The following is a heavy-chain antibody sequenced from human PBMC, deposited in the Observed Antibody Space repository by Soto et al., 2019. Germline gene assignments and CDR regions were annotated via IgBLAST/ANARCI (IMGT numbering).Heavy chain of an antibody. CDR1: GFTFSSYA. CDR2: ISGSGGST. Sequence: GGSLRLSCAASGFTFSSYAMSWFRQAPGKGLEWVSAISGSGGSTYYADSVKGRFTISRDNSKNTLYLQMNSLRAEDTAVYYCAKDLGYYYDVYYYYYYGMDVWGQGTMVT. D-gene: IGHD3-22*01. J-gene: IGHJ6*02. CDR3: AKDLGYYYDVYYYYYYGMDV. V-gene: IGHV3-23*01.